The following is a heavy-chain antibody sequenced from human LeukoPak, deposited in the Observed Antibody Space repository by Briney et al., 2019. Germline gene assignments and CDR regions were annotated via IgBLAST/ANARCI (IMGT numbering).Heavy chain of an antibody. D-gene: IGHD2-2*02. V-gene: IGHV1-18*01. CDR3: ARDGGEVPAAIRGWFDP. CDR2: ISAYNGNT. Sequence: ASVKVSCKASGYTFTSYGISWVRQAPGQGLEWMGWISAYNGNTNYAQKLQGRVTMTTDTSTSTAYMELRSLRSDDAAVYYCARDGGEVPAAIRGWFDPWGQGTLVTVSS. J-gene: IGHJ5*02. CDR1: GYTFTSYG.